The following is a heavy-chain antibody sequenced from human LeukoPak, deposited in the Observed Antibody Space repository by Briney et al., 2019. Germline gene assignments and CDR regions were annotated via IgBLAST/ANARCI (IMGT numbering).Heavy chain of an antibody. D-gene: IGHD2-2*02. CDR1: GYTFTGYY. J-gene: IGHJ6*02. CDR3: ARARGVVPAAIRRRDYYYGMDV. V-gene: IGHV1-2*02. CDR2: INPNSGGT. Sequence: ASVKVSCKASGYTFTGYYMHRVRQAPGQGLEWMGWINPNSGGTNYAQKFQGRVTMTRDTSISTAYMELSRLRSDDTAVYYCARARGVVPAAIRRRDYYYGMDVWGQGTTVTVSS.